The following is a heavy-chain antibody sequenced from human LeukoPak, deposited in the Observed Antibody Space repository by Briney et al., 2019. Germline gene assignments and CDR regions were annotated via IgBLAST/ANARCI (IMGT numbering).Heavy chain of an antibody. Sequence: GASVKVSCKASGYTFTSYYMHWVRQAPGQGLEWMGIINPSGGSTSYAQKFQGRVTMTRDMSTSTVYMELSSLRSEDTAVYYCARDLWYYGSGSYYTDYWGQGTLVTVSS. J-gene: IGHJ4*02. CDR2: INPSGGST. V-gene: IGHV1-46*01. CDR1: GYTFTSYY. CDR3: ARDLWYYGSGSYYTDY. D-gene: IGHD3-10*01.